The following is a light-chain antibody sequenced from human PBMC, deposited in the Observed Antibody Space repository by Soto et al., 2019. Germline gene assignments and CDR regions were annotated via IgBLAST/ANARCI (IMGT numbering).Light chain of an antibody. J-gene: IGLJ1*01. Sequence: QSALTQFPSASGSPGQSVTISCTGTSSDVGPYNYVSWYQQHPGKAPKLMIYEVTKRPSGVPDRFSGSKSGNTASLTVSGLQAADEAVYYCSSYAGSNNLVFGTGTKVTVL. CDR3: SSYAGSNNLV. V-gene: IGLV2-8*01. CDR1: SSDVGPYNY. CDR2: EVT.